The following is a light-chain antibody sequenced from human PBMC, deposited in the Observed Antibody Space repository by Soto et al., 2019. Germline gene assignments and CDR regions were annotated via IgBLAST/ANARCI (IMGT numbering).Light chain of an antibody. Sequence: QSALTQPASVSGSPGQSITISCTGTSSDVGGYNYVSWFQHHPGKAPKLIIYEVSYRPSGVSARFSGSKSGDTASLTISGLQAEDEADYYCSSFTNTITRYAFGTGTHLTVL. V-gene: IGLV2-14*01. J-gene: IGLJ1*01. CDR3: SSFTNTITRYA. CDR1: SSDVGGYNY. CDR2: EVS.